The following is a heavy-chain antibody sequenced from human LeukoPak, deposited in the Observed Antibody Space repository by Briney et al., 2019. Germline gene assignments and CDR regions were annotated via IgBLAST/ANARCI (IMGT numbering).Heavy chain of an antibody. CDR3: AREVIAAAGTGFNWFDP. Sequence: GGSLRLSCAASGFTFSSYAMSWVRQAPGKGLEWVPAISGSGGSTYYADSVKGRFTISRDNSKNTLYLQMNSLRAEDTAVYYCAREVIAAAGTGFNWFDPWGQGTLVTVSS. D-gene: IGHD6-13*01. V-gene: IGHV3-23*01. CDR1: GFTFSSYA. CDR2: ISGSGGST. J-gene: IGHJ5*02.